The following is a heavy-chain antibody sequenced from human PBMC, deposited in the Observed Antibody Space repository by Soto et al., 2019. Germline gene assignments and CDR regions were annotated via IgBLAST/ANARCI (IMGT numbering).Heavy chain of an antibody. J-gene: IGHJ5*02. V-gene: IGHV4-59*01. CDR2: MYNNGNI. D-gene: IGHD3-16*01. CDR3: ASGGNWFDP. CDR1: GGSISNYY. Sequence: SETLSLTCNVSGGSISNYYWTWVRQSPEKGLEWIGYMYNNGNINYNPSLKSRVTISIDTSKNQFSLTLKSVTAADTAVYYCASGGNWFDPWGQGVLVTVSS.